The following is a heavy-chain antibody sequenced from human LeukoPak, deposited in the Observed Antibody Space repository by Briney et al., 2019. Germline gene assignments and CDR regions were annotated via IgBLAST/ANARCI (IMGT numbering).Heavy chain of an antibody. CDR1: GGTFSTYP. Sequence: GASVKVSCKASGGTFSTYPINWVRQAPGQGLEWMGGRIAAFPAPNYAQKFQGRITVTTDESTATAYMELSSLRSDDTAVYYCAGSDAWGQGTLVTVSS. V-gene: IGHV1-69*05. CDR3: AGSDA. J-gene: IGHJ5*02. CDR2: RIAAFPAP.